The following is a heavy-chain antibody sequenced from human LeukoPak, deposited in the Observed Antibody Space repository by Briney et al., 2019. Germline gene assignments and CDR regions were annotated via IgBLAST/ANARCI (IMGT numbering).Heavy chain of an antibody. CDR2: ISSDGSVI. CDR1: GVPFSASW. J-gene: IGHJ6*02. CDR3: AADRYYTMNI. V-gene: IGHV3-74*01. Sequence: GGSLRLSCAASGVPFSASWMPWVRQAPGKGLAWVSHISSDGSVIVYADSVKGRSTISRDNAKNTLYLQMNSLRVDDTAVYYCAADRYYTMNIWGQGTTVTVSS.